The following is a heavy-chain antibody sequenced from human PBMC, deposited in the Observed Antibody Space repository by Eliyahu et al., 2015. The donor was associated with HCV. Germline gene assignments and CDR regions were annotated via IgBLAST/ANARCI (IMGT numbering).Heavy chain of an antibody. V-gene: IGHV3-23*01. J-gene: IGHJ6*04. CDR3: TKGSGWNHYFGMDV. D-gene: IGHD6-19*01. Sequence: GRFTISRDNSRNTLYLQMNSLIAEDTAIYYCTKGSGWNHYFGMDVWGKGATVTVSS.